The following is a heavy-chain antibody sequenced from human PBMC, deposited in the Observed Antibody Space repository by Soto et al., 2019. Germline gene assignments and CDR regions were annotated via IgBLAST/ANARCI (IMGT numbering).Heavy chain of an antibody. D-gene: IGHD2-2*01. CDR2: VIPIFGTA. CDR1: GGTFSSYA. CDR3: ATPREYQLRNFDY. Sequence: QVQLVQSGAEVKKPGSSVKVSCKASGGTFSSYAISWVRQAPGQGLEWMGGVIPIFGTANYAQKFQGRVTITADESTSTVYMELSSLRSEDTAVYYCATPREYQLRNFDYWGQGTLVTVSS. J-gene: IGHJ4*02. V-gene: IGHV1-69*01.